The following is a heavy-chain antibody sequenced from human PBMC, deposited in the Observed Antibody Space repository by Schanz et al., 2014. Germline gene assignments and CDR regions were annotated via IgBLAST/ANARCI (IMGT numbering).Heavy chain of an antibody. V-gene: IGHV3-11*06. D-gene: IGHD6-13*01. CDR2: ISDSSSYS. J-gene: IGHJ4*02. CDR1: GFTFSDHF. CDR3: ATETYSSSWCFDY. Sequence: QVQLVESGGGLVKPGGSLTLSCAASGFTFSDHFMSWIRQAPGKGLEWVSYISDSSSYSNYTDSVKGRFTISRDNAKNSVFLQMNGLRDEDTAVYYCATETYSSSWCFDYWGQGTLVTVSS.